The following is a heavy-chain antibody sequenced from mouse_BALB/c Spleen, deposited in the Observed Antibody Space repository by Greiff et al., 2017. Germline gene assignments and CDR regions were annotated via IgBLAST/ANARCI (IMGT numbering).Heavy chain of an antibody. CDR3: AVYDYDGAWFAY. D-gene: IGHD2-4*01. CDR2: IYPGSGNT. J-gene: IGHJ3*01. Sequence: QVQLQQSGAELARPGASVKLSCKASGYTFTDYYINWVKQRTGQGLEWIGEIYPGSGNTYYNEKFKGKATLTADKSSSTAYMQLSSLTSEDSAVYFCAVYDYDGAWFAYWGQGTLVTVSA. CDR1: GYTFTDYY. V-gene: IGHV1-77*01.